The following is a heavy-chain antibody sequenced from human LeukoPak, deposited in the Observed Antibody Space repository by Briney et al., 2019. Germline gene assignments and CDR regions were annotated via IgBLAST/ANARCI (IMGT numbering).Heavy chain of an antibody. CDR2: ITSSGEST. CDR1: GFSFRSHA. D-gene: IGHD3-10*01. CDR3: AKDRPNYYGSDGNYYKRDGDY. J-gene: IGHJ4*02. V-gene: IGHV3-23*01. Sequence: GGSLRLSCAASGFSFRSHAMSWVRQAPGKGLERVSSITSSGESTYYADSGKGRFTISRDNSKNTLYLQMNSLRADDTAVYYCAKDRPNYYGSDGNYYKRDGDYWGQGTLVTVSS.